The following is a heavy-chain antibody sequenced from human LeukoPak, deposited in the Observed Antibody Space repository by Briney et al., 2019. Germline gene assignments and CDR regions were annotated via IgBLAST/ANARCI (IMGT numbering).Heavy chain of an antibody. D-gene: IGHD3-10*01. V-gene: IGHV3-11*06. Sequence: GRFTISRDNAKNSLYLQMNSLRAEDTAVYYCAREDGSGSYYYGMDVWGQGTTVTVSS. CDR3: AREDGSGSYYYGMDV. J-gene: IGHJ6*02.